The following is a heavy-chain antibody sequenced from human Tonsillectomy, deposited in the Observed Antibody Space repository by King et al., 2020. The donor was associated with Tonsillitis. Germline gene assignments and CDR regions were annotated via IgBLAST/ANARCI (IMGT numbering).Heavy chain of an antibody. D-gene: IGHD1-1*01. Sequence: QLVQSGADVKKPGASVKVSCRTSGFDFTRFYVHWVRQAPGQGLEWMGKINPATGSTTYAQDFQGRVTMTRGTSMNTVFMELSSLRSADTAVYYCATLPPGLSASGTLDCWGQGTLVTVSS. CDR3: ATLPPGLSASGTLDC. CDR1: GFDFTRFY. CDR2: INPATGST. V-gene: IGHV1-46*01. J-gene: IGHJ4*02.